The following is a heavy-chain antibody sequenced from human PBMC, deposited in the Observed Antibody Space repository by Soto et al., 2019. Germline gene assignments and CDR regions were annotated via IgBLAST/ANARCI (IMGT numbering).Heavy chain of an antibody. D-gene: IGHD1-1*01. CDR2: MSHSGGT. V-gene: IGHV4-34*01. CDR3: ARVERGTATTVVDAFDI. Sequence: QGQLQQWGAGRLKPSETLSLTSAAYGGLATRGSNYWGWIRRPPGKGRVWMGEMSHSGGTHFNRSLKRRVTISVDTSKNQFTLKMSSVTAADTALYYCARVERGTATTVVDAFDIWGPGTMVTVSS. CDR1: GGLATRGSNY. J-gene: IGHJ3*02.